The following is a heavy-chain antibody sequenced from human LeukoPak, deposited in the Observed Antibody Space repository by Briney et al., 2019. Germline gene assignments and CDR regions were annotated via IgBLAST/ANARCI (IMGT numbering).Heavy chain of an antibody. V-gene: IGHV3-53*01. Sequence: GVLRLSCAASGFTVSSNYMNWVRQAPGKGLEWVSVIYSGGSTYYADSVKGRFTISRDNSKNTLYLQMNSLRAEDTAVYYCARSPYYYYYGMDVWGQGTTVTVSS. CDR3: ARSPYYYYYGMDV. CDR2: IYSGGST. J-gene: IGHJ6*02. CDR1: GFTVSSNY.